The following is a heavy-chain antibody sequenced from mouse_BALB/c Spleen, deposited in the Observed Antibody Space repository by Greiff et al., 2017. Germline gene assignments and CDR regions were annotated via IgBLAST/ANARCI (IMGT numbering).Heavy chain of an antibody. V-gene: IGHV5-6-3*01. CDR3: AREGYYYGSSYWYFDV. CDR2: INSNGGST. D-gene: IGHD1-1*01. Sequence: EVQLVESGGGLVQPGGSLKLSCAASGFTFSSYVMSWVRQTPDKRLELVATINSNGGSTYYPDSVKGRFTISRDNAKNTLYLQMSSLKSEDTAMYYCAREGYYYGSSYWYFDVWGAGTTVTVSS. CDR1: GFTFSSYV. J-gene: IGHJ1*01.